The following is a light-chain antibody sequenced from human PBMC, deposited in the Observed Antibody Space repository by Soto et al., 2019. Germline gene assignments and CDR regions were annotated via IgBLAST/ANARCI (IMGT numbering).Light chain of an antibody. V-gene: IGLV2-11*01. CDR3: CSYAGSYTFYV. Sequence: QSVLTQPRSVSGSPGQSVTISCPGTSSDVGGYNYVSWYQQHPGKAPKLMIYDVSKRPSGVPDRFSGSKSGNTASLTISGLQAEDEADYCCCSYAGSYTFYVFGTGTKVTVL. CDR1: SSDVGGYNY. J-gene: IGLJ1*01. CDR2: DVS.